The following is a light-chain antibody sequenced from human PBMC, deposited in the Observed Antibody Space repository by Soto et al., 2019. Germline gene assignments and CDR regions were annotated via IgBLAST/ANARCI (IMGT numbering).Light chain of an antibody. CDR1: QSISSW. CDR3: QQYNSYSWT. V-gene: IGKV1-5*01. Sequence: DIQMTQSPSTLSASVGDRVTITCRASQSISSWLAWYQQKPRKAPKLLIYDASSLESGVPSRFSGSGSGKEFTLTISSLQPDDFATYYCQQYNSYSWTFGQGTKVELK. CDR2: DAS. J-gene: IGKJ1*01.